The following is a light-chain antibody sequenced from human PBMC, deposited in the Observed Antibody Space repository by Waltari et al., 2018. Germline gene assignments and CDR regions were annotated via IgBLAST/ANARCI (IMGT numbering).Light chain of an antibody. V-gene: IGKV3-11*01. CDR2: DAS. J-gene: IGKJ1*01. CDR1: QSVSSY. CDR3: QQRSNWPPWT. Sequence: EIVLTQSRATLSLSPGERATLSCRASQSVSSYLAWYQQKPGQAPRLLIYDASNRATGIPARFSGSGSGTDFTLTISSLEPEDFAVYYCQQRSNWPPWTFGQGTKVGIK.